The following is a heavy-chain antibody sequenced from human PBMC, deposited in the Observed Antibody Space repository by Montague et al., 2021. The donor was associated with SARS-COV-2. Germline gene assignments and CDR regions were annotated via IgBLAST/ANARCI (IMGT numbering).Heavy chain of an antibody. CDR1: GGSLSGYY. CDR3: ARTFDVFKHDN. CDR2: IVHNGTT. Sequence: SETLSLTCAVYGGSLSGYYWSWIRQFPGTGLEWIGEIVHNGTTKYNPSLESRVTMSIDTSKKQFSLNLTSMTAADTAVYYCARTFDVFKHDNWGQGTLVAVSS. V-gene: IGHV4-34*12. J-gene: IGHJ4*02. D-gene: IGHD3-10*02.